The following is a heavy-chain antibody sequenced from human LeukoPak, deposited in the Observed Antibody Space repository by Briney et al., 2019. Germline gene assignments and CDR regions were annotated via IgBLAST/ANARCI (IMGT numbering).Heavy chain of an antibody. CDR3: ARGPNSNWSGLDF. CDR2: ISPTGSTT. D-gene: IGHD6-6*01. Sequence: GGSLRLSCTATGFSFSGHWMHWARQLPGKGLVWVSRISPTGSTTSYADSVKGRFTVSRDNAKNTLYLQVNNLRAEDTAVYYCARGPNSNWSGLDFWGQGTLLTVSS. CDR1: GFSFSGHW. J-gene: IGHJ4*02. V-gene: IGHV3-74*01.